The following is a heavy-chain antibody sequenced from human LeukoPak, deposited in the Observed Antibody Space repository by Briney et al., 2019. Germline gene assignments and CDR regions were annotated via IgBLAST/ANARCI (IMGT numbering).Heavy chain of an antibody. CDR2: ISGSGNAI. CDR3: AREPTGHFDY. Sequence: GGSLRLSCAASGFSFNDFYMSWVRQAPGGGLEWVSYISGSGNAIYYADSVKGRFTISRDNAQKSLYLQMNSLRAEDTAVYYCAREPTGHFDYWGQGTLVTVSS. D-gene: IGHD3-9*01. J-gene: IGHJ4*02. CDR1: GFSFNDFY. V-gene: IGHV3-11*01.